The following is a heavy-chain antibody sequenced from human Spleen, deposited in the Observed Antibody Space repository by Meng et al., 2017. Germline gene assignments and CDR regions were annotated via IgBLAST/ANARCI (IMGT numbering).Heavy chain of an antibody. V-gene: IGHV4-31*01. CDR3: ARGAGPTDSYFDH. CDR2: IYYTGTT. Sequence: QVQLQESGPELVKPSQTLSLTCTVSGGPISSGAYYWNWIRQPPGKGLEWIGYIYYTGTTDYNPSLKSLVTISMDTSKSQFSLRLCSVTAADTAVYYCARGAGPTDSYFDHWGQGTLVTVSS. D-gene: IGHD4-17*01. J-gene: IGHJ4*02. CDR1: GGPISSGAYY.